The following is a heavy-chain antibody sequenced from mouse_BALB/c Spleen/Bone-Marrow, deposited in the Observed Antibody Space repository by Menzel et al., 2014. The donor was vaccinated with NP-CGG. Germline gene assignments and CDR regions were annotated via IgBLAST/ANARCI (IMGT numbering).Heavy chain of an antibody. CDR1: GFTFIDHY. CDR3: ARFPVDY. J-gene: IGHJ4*01. Sequence: EVMLVESGGGLVQPGGSLRLSCTTSGFTFIDHYMSWVRQPPGKALEWLGFIRNKAYGYATEYSASVKGRFTISRDNSQSILYLQMNTLRAEDSATYYCARFPVDYWGQGTSVTVSS. V-gene: IGHV7-3*02. CDR2: IRNKAYGYAT.